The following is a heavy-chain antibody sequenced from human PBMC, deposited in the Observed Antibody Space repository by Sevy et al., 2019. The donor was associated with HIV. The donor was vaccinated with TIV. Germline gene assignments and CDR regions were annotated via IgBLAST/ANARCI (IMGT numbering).Heavy chain of an antibody. J-gene: IGHJ4*02. V-gene: IGHV4-59*01. D-gene: IGHD3-22*01. CDR3: AGESYDSSGYYYSL. CDR2: IYYSGST. Sequence: SETLSLTCTVSGGSISSYYWSWIRQPPGKGLEWIGYIYYSGSTNYNPSLKSRVTISVDTSKNQFSLKLSSVTAADTAVYYCAGESYDSSGYYYSLWGQRTLVTVSS. CDR1: GGSISSYY.